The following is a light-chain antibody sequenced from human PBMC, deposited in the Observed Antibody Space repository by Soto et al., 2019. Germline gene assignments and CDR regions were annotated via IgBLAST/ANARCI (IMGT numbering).Light chain of an antibody. CDR2: GAS. V-gene: IGKV3-20*01. Sequence: EIVLTQSPGTLSLSPGERATLSCRASQSVSSNYLAWYQQKPGQAPRLLVYGASIRATGIPDRFSGSGSGTDLTLTISSVEPEDFAVYDGQHYGSAPFTFGPGTRVYIK. J-gene: IGKJ3*01. CDR1: QSVSSNY. CDR3: QHYGSAPFT.